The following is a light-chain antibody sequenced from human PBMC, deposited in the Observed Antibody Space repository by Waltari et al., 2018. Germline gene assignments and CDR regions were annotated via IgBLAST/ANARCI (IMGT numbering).Light chain of an antibody. CDR1: SSDVGSYNL. Sequence: QSALTQPASVSGSPAQSITISCTGTSSDVGSYNLVPWYQQHPGKAPKLMIYEGSKRPSGVSNRFSGSKSGNTASLTISGLQAEDEADYYCCSYAGSILFGGGTKLTVL. V-gene: IGLV2-23*01. CDR3: CSYAGSIL. J-gene: IGLJ2*01. CDR2: EGS.